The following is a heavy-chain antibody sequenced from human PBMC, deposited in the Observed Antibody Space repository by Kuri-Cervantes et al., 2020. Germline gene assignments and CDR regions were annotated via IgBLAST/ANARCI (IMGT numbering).Heavy chain of an antibody. CDR3: AREGTEAISWDLLDY. V-gene: IGHV3-30-3*01. D-gene: IGHD6-13*01. CDR2: ISYDGSNK. CDR1: GFTFSSYA. Sequence: GESLKISCAASGFTFSSYAMHLVRQAPGKGLEWVAVISYDGSNKYYADSVKGRFTISRDNSRNTLYLQMNSLRAEDTAVYYCAREGTEAISWDLLDYWGQGTLVTVSS. J-gene: IGHJ4*02.